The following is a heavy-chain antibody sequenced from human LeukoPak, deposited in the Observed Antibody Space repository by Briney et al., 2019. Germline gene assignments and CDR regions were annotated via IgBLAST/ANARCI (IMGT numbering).Heavy chain of an antibody. J-gene: IGHJ4*02. CDR3: ARPPD. CDR1: GFTFRSYV. CDR2: ISVTGGGT. D-gene: IGHD6-6*01. V-gene: IGHV3-23*01. Sequence: SGGSLRLSCAASGFTFRSYVMSWVRQAPGKELEWVAGISVTGGGTYYADSVKGRFAIPRDNSKNTLYLQMNSLRAEDTAVYYCARPPDWGRGTLVTVSS.